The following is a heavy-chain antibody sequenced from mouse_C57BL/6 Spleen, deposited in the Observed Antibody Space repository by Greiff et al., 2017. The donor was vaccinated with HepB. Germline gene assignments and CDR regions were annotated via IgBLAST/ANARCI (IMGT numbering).Heavy chain of an antibody. CDR3: ARDDYEAWFAY. CDR2: IYPGDGDT. CDR1: GYAFSSSW. J-gene: IGHJ3*01. D-gene: IGHD2-4*01. Sequence: VQLQQSGPELVKPGASVKISCKASGYAFSSSWMNWVKQRPGKGLEWIGRIYPGDGDTNYNGKFKGKATLTADKSSSTAYMQLSSLTSEDSAVYFCARDDYEAWFAYWGQGTLVTVSA. V-gene: IGHV1-82*01.